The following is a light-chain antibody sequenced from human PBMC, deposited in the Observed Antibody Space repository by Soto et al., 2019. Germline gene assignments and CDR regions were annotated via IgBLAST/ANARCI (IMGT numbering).Light chain of an antibody. V-gene: IGKV3-15*01. Sequence: EIVMTQSPATLSVSPGERATLSCRASQSVSSNLAWYQQKPGHAPRLLIYDASTRATGIPARFSGSGSGTEFTLTISSLQSEDFAVYYCQQYNNWPPMYTFGQGTKLEIK. CDR3: QQYNNWPPMYT. CDR1: QSVSSN. J-gene: IGKJ2*01. CDR2: DAS.